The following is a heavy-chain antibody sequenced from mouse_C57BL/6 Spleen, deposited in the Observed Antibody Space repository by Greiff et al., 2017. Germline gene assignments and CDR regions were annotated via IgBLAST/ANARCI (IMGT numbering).Heavy chain of an antibody. CDR3: ANSNSFAY. D-gene: IGHD2-5*01. Sequence: VKLMESGPELVKPGASVKISCKASGYAFSSSWMNWVKQRPGKGLEWIGRIYPGDGDTNYNGKFKGKATLTADKSSSTAYMQLSSLTSEDSAVYFCANSNSFAYWGQGTLVTVSA. V-gene: IGHV1-82*01. CDR2: IYPGDGDT. J-gene: IGHJ3*01. CDR1: GYAFSSSW.